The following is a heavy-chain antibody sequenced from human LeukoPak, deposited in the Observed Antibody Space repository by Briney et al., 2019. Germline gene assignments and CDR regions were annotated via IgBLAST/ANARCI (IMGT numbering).Heavy chain of an antibody. D-gene: IGHD6-13*01. CDR1: GFTFSSYS. J-gene: IGHJ6*03. CDR2: ISSSSNYI. V-gene: IGHV3-21*01. Sequence: GGSLRLSCAASGFTFSSYSMNWVRQAPGKGLEWVSSISSSSNYIYYADSVKGRFTISRDNAKNSLYLQMNSLRAEDTAVYYCASMDSSSWYSKGYYYYMDVWGKGTTVTVSS. CDR3: ASMDSSSWYSKGYYYYMDV.